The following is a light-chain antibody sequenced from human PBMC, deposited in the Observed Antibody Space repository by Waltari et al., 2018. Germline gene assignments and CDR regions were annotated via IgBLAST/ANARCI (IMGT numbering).Light chain of an antibody. CDR3: VLYMGSGILQ. CDR2: STN. V-gene: IGLV8-61*01. Sequence: QTVVTQEPSFSVSPGGTVKLTCGLNSGSVSTTHYHSWYQQTPGRAQRTHFYSTNTRSSGAPDRFSASILGNKAALTITVAQADDDSTYFCVLYMGSGILQFGGGTKLIVL. J-gene: IGLJ3*02. CDR1: SGSVSTTHY.